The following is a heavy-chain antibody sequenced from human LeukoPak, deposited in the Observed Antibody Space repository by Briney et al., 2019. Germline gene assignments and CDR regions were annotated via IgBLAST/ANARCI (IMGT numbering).Heavy chain of an antibody. J-gene: IGHJ4*02. Sequence: GGSLRLSCAASGFTFSGSAMHWVRQASGKGLEWVGRIRSKANSYATAYAASVKGRFTISRDDSKNTAYLQMNSLRAEDTAVYYCASGDPKDYWGQGTLVTVSS. CDR1: GFTFSGSA. D-gene: IGHD2-21*01. V-gene: IGHV3-73*01. CDR2: IRSKANSYAT. CDR3: ASGDPKDY.